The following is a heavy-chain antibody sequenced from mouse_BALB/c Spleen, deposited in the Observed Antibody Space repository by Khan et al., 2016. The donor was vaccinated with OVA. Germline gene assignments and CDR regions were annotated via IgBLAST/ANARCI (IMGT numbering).Heavy chain of an antibody. J-gene: IGHJ4*01. V-gene: IGHV5-15*02. CDR2: ISSLAFSI. D-gene: IGHD1-1*01. Sequence: EVELVESGGDLVQPGGSRKLSCAASGFTFRDYGMAWVRQAPGKGPEWLAFISSLAFSIYYADTVTGRFTISRGNAKNTLYLEMSSLRSEDTAMYYCARGYGGTDYAMDYWSQGTSVTVSS. CDR3: ARGYGGTDYAMDY. CDR1: GFTFRDYG.